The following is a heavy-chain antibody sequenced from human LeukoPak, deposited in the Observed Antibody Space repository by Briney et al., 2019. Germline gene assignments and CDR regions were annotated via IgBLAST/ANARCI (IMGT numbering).Heavy chain of an antibody. CDR3: ARDYGDYDY. CDR2: ISYDGSNK. J-gene: IGHJ4*02. D-gene: IGHD4-17*01. V-gene: IGHV3-30-3*01. Sequence: GGSLRLSCAASGFTFSSYAMHWVRQAPGKGLEWVAVISYDGSNKYYADSVKGRFTISRDNSKDTLYLQMNSLRAEDTAVYYCARDYGDYDYWGQGTLVTVSS. CDR1: GFTFSSYA.